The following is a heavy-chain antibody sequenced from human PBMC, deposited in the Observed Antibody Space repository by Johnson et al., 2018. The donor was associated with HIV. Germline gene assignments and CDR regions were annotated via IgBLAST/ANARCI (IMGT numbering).Heavy chain of an antibody. CDR3: ARGRKTVTTVRPSAFDI. CDR2: ISYDGSNK. D-gene: IGHD4-17*01. V-gene: IGHV3-30-3*01. J-gene: IGHJ3*02. CDR1: GFTFSNYA. Sequence: QVQLVESGGGVVQPGRSLRLSCAASGFTFSNYAMHWVRQAPGKGLEWVAVISYDGSNKYYADSVKGRFTISRDNSKNTLYLQMNSLRAEDTAVDYCARGRKTVTTVRPSAFDIWGQGTMVTVSS.